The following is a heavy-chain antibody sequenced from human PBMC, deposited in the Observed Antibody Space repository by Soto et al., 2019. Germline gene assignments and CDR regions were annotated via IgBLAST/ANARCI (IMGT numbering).Heavy chain of an antibody. Sequence: QVQLQESGPGLVKPSQTLSLTCTVSGGSISSGGYYWSWIRQHPGKGLEWIGYIYYSGSTYYNPSLKGRVTISVDTSKNQFSLKLSSVTAADTAVYYCAGTYYDYVWGSYRSDYWGQGTLVTVSS. CDR2: IYYSGST. J-gene: IGHJ4*02. CDR3: AGTYYDYVWGSYRSDY. V-gene: IGHV4-31*03. D-gene: IGHD3-16*02. CDR1: GGSISSGGYY.